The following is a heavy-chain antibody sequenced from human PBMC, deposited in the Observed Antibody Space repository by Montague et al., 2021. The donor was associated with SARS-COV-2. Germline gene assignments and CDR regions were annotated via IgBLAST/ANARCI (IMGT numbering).Heavy chain of an antibody. CDR3: ARTSASSDY. CDR2: TYYRSKWYN. CDR1: GDRVSRNSAA. V-gene: IGHV6-1*01. D-gene: IGHD1-26*01. Sequence: SAISGDRVSRNSAAWNWTRQSPSRGLEWLGRTYYRSKWYNDYAVSVKSRITINPDTSKNQISLQLNSVTPEDTAVYYCARTSASSDYWDQGTLVTVSS. J-gene: IGHJ4*02.